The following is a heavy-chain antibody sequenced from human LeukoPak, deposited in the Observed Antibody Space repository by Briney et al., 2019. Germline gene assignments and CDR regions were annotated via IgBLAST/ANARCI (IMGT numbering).Heavy chain of an antibody. CDR2: ISYNGTT. CDR3: ARPTLNTYYYGSGSYGPRYFDY. V-gene: IGHV4-39*07. CDR1: GGSISSSTYF. Sequence: SETLSLTCIVSGGSISSSTYFWGWIRQPPGKGLEWIGIISYNGTTYYNPSLKSRVTISVDTSKNQFSLKLSSVTAADTAVYYCARPTLNTYYYGSGSYGPRYFDYWGQGTLVTVSS. J-gene: IGHJ4*02. D-gene: IGHD3-10*01.